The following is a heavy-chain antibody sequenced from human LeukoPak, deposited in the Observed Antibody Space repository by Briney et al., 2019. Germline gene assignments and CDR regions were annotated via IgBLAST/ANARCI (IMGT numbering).Heavy chain of an antibody. Sequence: SETLSLTCTVSGDSISSHYWSWIRQPSGKGLEWIAYIYDTGTTVSNPSLKSRVSMSLDRSKNEFSLQLTSVTAADTAVYYCAGIWYSSGYYFDYWGQGTLVTVSS. V-gene: IGHV4-59*11. D-gene: IGHD6-19*01. CDR2: IYDTGTT. CDR1: GDSISSHY. CDR3: AGIWYSSGYYFDY. J-gene: IGHJ4*02.